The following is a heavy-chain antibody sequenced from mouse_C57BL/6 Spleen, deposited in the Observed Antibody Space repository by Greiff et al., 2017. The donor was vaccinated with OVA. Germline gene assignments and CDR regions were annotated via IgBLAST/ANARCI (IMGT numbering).Heavy chain of an antibody. V-gene: IGHV1-76*01. CDR3: ARSGVSLFYAMDY. J-gene: IGHJ4*01. Sequence: VKLMESGAELVRPGASVKLSCKASGYTFTDYYLNWVKQRPGQGLEWIARIYPGSGNTYYNEKFKGKATLTAEKSSSTAYMQLSSLTSEDSAVYFCARSGVSLFYAMDYWGQGTSVTVSS. CDR1: GYTFTDYY. D-gene: IGHD1-1*01. CDR2: IYPGSGNT.